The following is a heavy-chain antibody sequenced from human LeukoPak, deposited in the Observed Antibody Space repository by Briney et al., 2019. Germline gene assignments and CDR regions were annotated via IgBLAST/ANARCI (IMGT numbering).Heavy chain of an antibody. J-gene: IGHJ4*02. CDR2: MWYDGSNK. Sequence: PGGSLRLSCAASGFTFSSYGMHWVRQAPGKGLEWVAVMWYDGSNKYYADSVKGRFTISRDNSKNALYLQMNSLRAEDTAVYYCARDHYYGTNALGYWGQGTLVTVSS. CDR1: GFTFSSYG. CDR3: ARDHYYGTNALGY. V-gene: IGHV3-33*01. D-gene: IGHD3-10*01.